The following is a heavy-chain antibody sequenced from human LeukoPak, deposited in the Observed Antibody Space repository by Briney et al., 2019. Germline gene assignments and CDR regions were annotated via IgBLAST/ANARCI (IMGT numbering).Heavy chain of an antibody. CDR1: GGTLSING. CDR3: ARASAYNIPPPPIYYMDA. Sequence: WASVKVSCKASGGTLSINGITWVRQAPTQGLEWMGAIISNSGTPNYAQKFQGRVTITADKSTNTVYMELSSLKSEDTAVYYCARASAYNIPPPPIYYMDAWGKGTTVTVSS. V-gene: IGHV1-69*06. D-gene: IGHD5-24*01. CDR2: IISNSGTP. J-gene: IGHJ6*03.